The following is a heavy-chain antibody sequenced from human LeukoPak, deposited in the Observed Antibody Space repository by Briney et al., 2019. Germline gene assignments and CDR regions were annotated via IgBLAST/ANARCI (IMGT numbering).Heavy chain of an antibody. Sequence: SETLSLTCAVYGGSFSGYYWSWIRQPPGKGLEWIGRIYTSGGTNYNPSLKSRVTISVDTSKNQFSLKLSSVTAADTAVYYCARTPGGYSSGWYYMDVWGKGTTVTVSS. CDR2: IYTSGGT. D-gene: IGHD6-19*01. J-gene: IGHJ6*03. V-gene: IGHV4-4*08. CDR3: ARTPGGYSSGWYYMDV. CDR1: GGSFSGYY.